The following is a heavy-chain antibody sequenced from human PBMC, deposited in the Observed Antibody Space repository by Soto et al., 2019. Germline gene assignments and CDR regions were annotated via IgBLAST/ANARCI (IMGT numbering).Heavy chain of an antibody. D-gene: IGHD3-22*01. Sequence: GGSLRLSCAASGFTFSSYAMHWVRQAPGKGLEWVLVIYSGGSTYYADSVKGRFTISRDNSKNTLYLQMNSLRAEDTAVYYCARAPGSSGYSDYFDYWGQGTLVTVSS. CDR3: ARAPGSSGYSDYFDY. CDR1: GFTFSSYA. V-gene: IGHV3-53*01. J-gene: IGHJ4*02. CDR2: IYSGGST.